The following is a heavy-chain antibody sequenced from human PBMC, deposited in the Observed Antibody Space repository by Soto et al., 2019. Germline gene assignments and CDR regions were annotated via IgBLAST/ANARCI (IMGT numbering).Heavy chain of an antibody. J-gene: IGHJ3*02. D-gene: IGHD6-19*01. Sequence: EVQLVESGGGLVQPGGSLRLSCAASGFTFSSYWMHWVRQAPGKGLVWVSHINSDGSRTTYADSVKGRFTISRDDAKNTLYRQMNSLRAEDTAVYYCARDWVVAEALDALDIWGQGTMVTVSS. CDR3: ARDWVVAEALDALDI. CDR1: GFTFSSYW. V-gene: IGHV3-74*03. CDR2: INSDGSRT.